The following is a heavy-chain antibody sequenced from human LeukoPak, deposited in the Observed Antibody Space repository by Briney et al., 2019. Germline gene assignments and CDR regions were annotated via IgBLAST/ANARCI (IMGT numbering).Heavy chain of an antibody. Sequence: SETLSLTCTVSGGSISSGSYYWSWIRQPAGKGLEWIGRIYTSGSTNYNPSLKSRVTISVDTSKNQFSLKLSSVTAADTAVYYCAGDYGGATDYWGQGTLVTVSS. J-gene: IGHJ4*02. CDR2: IYTSGST. V-gene: IGHV4-61*02. D-gene: IGHD1-26*01. CDR1: GGSISSGSYY. CDR3: AGDYGGATDY.